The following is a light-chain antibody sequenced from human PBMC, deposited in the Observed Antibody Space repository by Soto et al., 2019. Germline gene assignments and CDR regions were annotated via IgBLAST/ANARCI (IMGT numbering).Light chain of an antibody. V-gene: IGKV3-20*01. CDR3: HQDGSSPWT. J-gene: IGKJ1*01. Sequence: EIVLTQSPGTLSLSPGERATLSCRASQSVSSSYLAWYQQKPGQAPRLLIYGASSRATGIPDRFSGSGSGKDFTLTISRLEPEDFAVYYGHQDGSSPWTFGQGTKVEIK. CDR1: QSVSSSY. CDR2: GAS.